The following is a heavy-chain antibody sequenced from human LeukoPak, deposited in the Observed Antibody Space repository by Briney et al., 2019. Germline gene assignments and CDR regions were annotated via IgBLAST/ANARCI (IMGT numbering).Heavy chain of an antibody. J-gene: IGHJ4*02. CDR1: GFTFSGYT. V-gene: IGHV3-21*05. CDR3: ARGRIQLWFYY. Sequence: GGSLRLSCAASGFTFSGYTMNWVRQAPGKGLEWVSYISPDSTQIYYADSVKGRFTISRDNAKNSLYLQMNSLRAEDTAVYYCARGRIQLWFYYWGQGTLVTVSS. D-gene: IGHD5-18*01. CDR2: ISPDSTQI.